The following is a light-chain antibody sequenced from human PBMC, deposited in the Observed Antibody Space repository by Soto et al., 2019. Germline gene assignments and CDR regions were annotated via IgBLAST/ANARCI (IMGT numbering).Light chain of an antibody. Sequence: ENVLTQSPDTLSLSPGERGTLSCRASQSVAKNYLAWHQQKPGQAPRLLFYGASSRATGIPDMISGTWSGTDFTLTISRLEPDDLAVYSCQQYDTSPLTFGGGTKVEIK. CDR1: QSVAKNY. CDR2: GAS. J-gene: IGKJ4*01. CDR3: QQYDTSPLT. V-gene: IGKV3-20*01.